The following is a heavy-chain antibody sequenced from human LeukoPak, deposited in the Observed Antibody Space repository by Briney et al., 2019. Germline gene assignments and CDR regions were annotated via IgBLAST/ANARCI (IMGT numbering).Heavy chain of an antibody. CDR1: GFTVSSNY. D-gene: IGHD1-20*01. CDR2: IYSGGST. V-gene: IGHV3-66*04. CDR3: ASHDITGTTYDAFDI. Sequence: PGGSLRLSCAASGFTVSSNYMSWVRQAPGKGLEWVSVIYSGGSTYYADSVKGRFTISRDNSKNTLYLQMNSLRAEDTAVYYCASHDITGTTYDAFDIWGQGTMVTVSS. J-gene: IGHJ3*02.